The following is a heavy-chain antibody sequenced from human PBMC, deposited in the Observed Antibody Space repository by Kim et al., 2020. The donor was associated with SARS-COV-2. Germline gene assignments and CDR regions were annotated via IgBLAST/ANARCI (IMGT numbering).Heavy chain of an antibody. J-gene: IGHJ3*02. Sequence: DSVTGRFTISRDNSKNTLYLQMNSLRAEDTAVYYCARDMGITMIPEGFDIWGQGTMVTVSS. V-gene: IGHV3-53*01. CDR3: ARDMGITMIPEGFDI. D-gene: IGHD3-22*01.